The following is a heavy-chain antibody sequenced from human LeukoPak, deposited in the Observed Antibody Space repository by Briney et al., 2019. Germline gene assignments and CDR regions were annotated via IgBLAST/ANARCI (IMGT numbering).Heavy chain of an antibody. CDR2: IKQDGSEK. Sequence: GGSLRLSCEASGFTISNYWMSWVRQAPGKGLEWVANIKQDGSEKYYVDSVKGRFTISRDNAKNSLYLQMNSLRAEDTAVYYCASSVLSFGDYWGQGILVTVSS. V-gene: IGHV3-7*03. J-gene: IGHJ4*02. D-gene: IGHD3-10*01. CDR1: GFTISNYW. CDR3: ASSVLSFGDY.